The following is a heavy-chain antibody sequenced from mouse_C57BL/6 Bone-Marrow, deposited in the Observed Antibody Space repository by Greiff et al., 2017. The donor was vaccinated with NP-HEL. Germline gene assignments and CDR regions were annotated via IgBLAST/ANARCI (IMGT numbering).Heavy chain of an antibody. J-gene: IGHJ1*03. CDR2: IDPEDGET. CDR3: ARSSVVGWYFDV. V-gene: IGHV14-2*01. Sequence: EVHLVESGAELVKPGASVKLSCTASGFNIKDYYMHWVKQRTEQGLEWIGRIDPEDGETKYAPKFQGKATITADTSSNTAYLQLSSLTSEDTAVYYCARSSVVGWYFDVWGTGTTVTVSS. D-gene: IGHD1-1*01. CDR1: GFNIKDYY.